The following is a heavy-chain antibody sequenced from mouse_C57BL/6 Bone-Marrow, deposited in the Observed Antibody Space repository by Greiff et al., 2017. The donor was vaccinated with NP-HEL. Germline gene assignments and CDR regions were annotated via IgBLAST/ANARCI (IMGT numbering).Heavy chain of an antibody. CDR3: ARHLYYLGAWFAY. CDR1: GYTFTSYG. J-gene: IGHJ3*01. Sequence: VQLQQSGAELARPGASVKLSCKASGYTFTSYGISWVKQRTGQGLEWIGEIYPRSGTTYYNEKFKGKATLTADKSSSTAYMELRSLTSEDSAVYFCARHLYYLGAWFAYWGQGTLVTVSA. CDR2: IYPRSGTT. D-gene: IGHD2-1*01. V-gene: IGHV1-81*01.